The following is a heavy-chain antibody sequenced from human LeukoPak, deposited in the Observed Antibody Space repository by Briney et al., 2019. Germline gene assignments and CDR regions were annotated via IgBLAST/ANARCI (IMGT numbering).Heavy chain of an antibody. D-gene: IGHD3-9*01. Sequence: ASVKVSCKASGYTFTSYGISWVRQAPGQGLEWMGWISAYNGNTNYAQKLQGRVTMTTDTSTSTAYMELRSLRSDDTAVYYCARVTYYDILTGPVDYWGQGTLVTVSS. V-gene: IGHV1-18*01. CDR2: ISAYNGNT. J-gene: IGHJ4*02. CDR1: GYTFTSYG. CDR3: ARVTYYDILTGPVDY.